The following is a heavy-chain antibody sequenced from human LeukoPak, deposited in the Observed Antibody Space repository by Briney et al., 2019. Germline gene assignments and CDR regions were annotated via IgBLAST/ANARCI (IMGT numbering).Heavy chain of an antibody. CDR1: GFTFSSYA. V-gene: IGHV3-30-3*01. Sequence: PGGSLRLTCAASGFTFSSYAMHWVRQAPGKGLEWVAVISYDGSNKYYADSVKGRFTISRDNSKNTLYLQMNSLRAEDTAVYYCARDQNYKDYWGQGTLVTVSS. CDR3: ARDQNYKDY. J-gene: IGHJ4*02. D-gene: IGHD1-7*01. CDR2: ISYDGSNK.